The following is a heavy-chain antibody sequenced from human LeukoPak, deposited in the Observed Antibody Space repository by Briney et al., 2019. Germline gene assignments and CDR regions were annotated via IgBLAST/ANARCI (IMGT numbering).Heavy chain of an antibody. CDR1: GLTVSSNY. Sequence: GGSLRLSCAASGLTVSSNYMSWVRQAPGKGLEWVSAISGSGGSTYYADSVKGRFTISRDNSKNTLYLQMNSLRAEDTAVYYCAKVSRPFDYWGQGTLVTVSS. CDR2: ISGSGGST. D-gene: IGHD6-13*01. V-gene: IGHV3-23*01. CDR3: AKVSRPFDY. J-gene: IGHJ4*02.